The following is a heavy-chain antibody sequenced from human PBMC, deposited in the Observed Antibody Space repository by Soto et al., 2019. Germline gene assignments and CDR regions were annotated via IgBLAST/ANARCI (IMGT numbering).Heavy chain of an antibody. CDR3: ARHKGYSSSAIDY. J-gene: IGHJ4*02. Sequence: SETLSLTCRVSGDSISDTIYYWGWIRQPPGMGLEWIGSIHYSGSTQFHPSFKSRVTISVDTSKNEFSLKLSSVTAADTAVYYCARHKGYSSSAIDYWGQGTLVTVSS. D-gene: IGHD6-6*01. V-gene: IGHV4-39*01. CDR2: IHYSGST. CDR1: GDSISDTIYY.